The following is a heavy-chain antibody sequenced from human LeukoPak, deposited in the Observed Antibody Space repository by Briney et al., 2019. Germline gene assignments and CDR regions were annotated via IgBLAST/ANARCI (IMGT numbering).Heavy chain of an antibody. D-gene: IGHD5-12*01. CDR2: ISYSGDDT. CDR1: GFRLSNYA. CDR3: AKAPEGKSAYALPAN. V-gene: IGHV3-23*01. Sequence: GGSLRLSCAASGFRLSNYAMSWVRQAPGKGLEWVSSISYSGDDTYYADSVKGRFTVSRDNSKNTLYLQMNSLRVEDTALYYCAKAPEGKSAYALPANWGQGTLVTVSS. J-gene: IGHJ4*02.